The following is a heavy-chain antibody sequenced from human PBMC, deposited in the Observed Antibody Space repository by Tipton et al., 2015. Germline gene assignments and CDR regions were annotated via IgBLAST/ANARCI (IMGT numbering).Heavy chain of an antibody. Sequence: TLSLTCTVSGEDVYGAGRFWTWIRQFPGKGLEWIGEINHSGSTNYNPSLKSRVTISVDTSKNQLSLTLKLSSVTIADTAVYFCARGSAARPGRWCQGTLVPVSS. CDR1: GEDVYGAGRF. D-gene: IGHD6-6*01. V-gene: IGHV4-61*08. J-gene: IGHJ1*01. CDR2: INHSGST. CDR3: ARGSAARPGR.